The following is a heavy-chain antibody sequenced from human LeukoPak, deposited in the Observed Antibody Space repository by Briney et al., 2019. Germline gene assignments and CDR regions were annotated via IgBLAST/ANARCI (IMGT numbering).Heavy chain of an antibody. CDR2: IYYSGST. D-gene: IGHD3-22*01. V-gene: IGHV4-39*01. CDR3: ARQKFTTSDY. Sequence: PSETLSLTCSVSGGSISSSSYYWGWLRQSPGKGLEWIGSIYYSGSTYYNPSLKSRLTMSVDTYKNQFSLKLSSVTAADTAVYYCARQKFTTSDYWGQGNMVTVPS. CDR1: GGSISSSSYY. J-gene: IGHJ4*02.